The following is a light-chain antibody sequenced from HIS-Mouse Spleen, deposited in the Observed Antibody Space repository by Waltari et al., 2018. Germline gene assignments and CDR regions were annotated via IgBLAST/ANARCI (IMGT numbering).Light chain of an antibody. V-gene: IGLV1-47*01. Sequence: QSVPTQPPSASGTPGQRVTIASSGSSSNIGSNYVYWYHQPPGTAPKLLIYRKNQRPSGVPDRFSGSKSGTSASLAISGLRSEDEADYYCAAWDDSLSGPVFGGGTKLTVL. CDR3: AAWDDSLSGPV. J-gene: IGLJ3*02. CDR1: SSNIGSNY. CDR2: RKN.